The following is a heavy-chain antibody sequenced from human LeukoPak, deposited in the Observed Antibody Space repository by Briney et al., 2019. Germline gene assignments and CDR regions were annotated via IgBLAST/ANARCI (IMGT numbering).Heavy chain of an antibody. CDR2: INHSGST. CDR1: GGSFSGYY. J-gene: IGHJ4*02. CDR3: ASPWDF. V-gene: IGHV4-34*01. Sequence: SETLSLTCAVYGGSFSGYYWSWIRQPPGKGLEWIGEINHSGSTNYNPSLKSRVTISVDTSKNQFSLKLSSVTAADTAVYYCASPWDFWGQGTLVTVSS.